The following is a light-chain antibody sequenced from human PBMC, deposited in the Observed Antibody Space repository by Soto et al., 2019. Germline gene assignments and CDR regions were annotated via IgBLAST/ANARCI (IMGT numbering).Light chain of an antibody. CDR3: QSYDSSLSVV. Sequence: QSVLTQPPSVSGAPGQRVTISCTGSSSNIGAGYDVHWYQQLPGTAPKILIYGNNNRPSGVPDRFSGSKSGTSASLAITGLQADDEADYYCQSYDSSLSVVFGGGTKLTVL. V-gene: IGLV1-40*01. J-gene: IGLJ2*01. CDR2: GNN. CDR1: SSNIGAGYD.